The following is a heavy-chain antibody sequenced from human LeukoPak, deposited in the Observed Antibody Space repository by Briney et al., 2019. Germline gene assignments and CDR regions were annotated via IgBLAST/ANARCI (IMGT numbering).Heavy chain of an antibody. D-gene: IGHD2-15*01. J-gene: IGHJ6*02. V-gene: IGHV1-8*01. CDR3: ARSHSGYCGGGSCYYYYYGMDV. CDR1: GYTFTSYD. CDR2: MNPNSGNT. Sequence: VASVTVSCKASGYTFTSYDINWVRQATGQGLEWMGWMNPNSGNTGYAQKFQGRVTMTRNTSISTAYMELSSLRSEDTAVYYCARSHSGYCGGGSCYYYYYGMDVWGQGTTVTVSS.